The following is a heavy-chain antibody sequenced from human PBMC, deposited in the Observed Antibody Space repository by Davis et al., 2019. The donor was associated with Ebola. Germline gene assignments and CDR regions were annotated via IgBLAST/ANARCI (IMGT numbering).Heavy chain of an antibody. V-gene: IGHV1-2*04. Sequence: ASVKVSCKASGYIFIHYYLHWVRQAPGRGLQWMGRINPNTGGTDYAQDFQGWVTMTRDTSSSTAYMELNRLRSDDSAMYYCAREAADHRRIDFWGQGTMVTVSS. CDR3: AREAADHRRIDF. CDR1: GYIFIHYY. CDR2: INPNTGGT. J-gene: IGHJ4*02. D-gene: IGHD1-14*01.